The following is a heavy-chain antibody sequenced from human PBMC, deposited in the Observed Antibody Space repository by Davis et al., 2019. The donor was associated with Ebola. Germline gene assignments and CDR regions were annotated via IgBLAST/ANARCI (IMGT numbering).Heavy chain of an antibody. CDR2: ISYDGSNK. CDR3: VRDIRV. CDR1: GFTFSSYG. D-gene: IGHD3-10*01. Sequence: GESLKISCAASGFTFSSYGMHWVRQAPGKGLEWVAVISYDGSNKYYADSVKGRFTISRDNSKNTLYLQMNSLRAEDTAVYYCVRDIRVWGQGTLVTVSS. V-gene: IGHV3-30*03. J-gene: IGHJ4*02.